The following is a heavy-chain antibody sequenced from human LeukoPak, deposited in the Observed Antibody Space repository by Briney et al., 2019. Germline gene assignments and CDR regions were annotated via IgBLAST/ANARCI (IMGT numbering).Heavy chain of an antibody. V-gene: IGHV4-59*01. CDR3: ARESITMVRGALYYYGMDV. D-gene: IGHD3-10*01. Sequence: SETLSLTCTVSGGSISSYYWSWIRQPPGKGLEWIGYIYNSGSANYNPSLKSRVTISVDTSKNQFSLKLSSVTAADTAVYYCARESITMVRGALYYYGMDVWGQGTTVTVSS. J-gene: IGHJ6*02. CDR2: IYNSGSA. CDR1: GGSISSYY.